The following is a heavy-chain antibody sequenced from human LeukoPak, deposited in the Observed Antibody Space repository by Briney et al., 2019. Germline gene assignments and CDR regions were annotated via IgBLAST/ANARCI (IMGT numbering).Heavy chain of an antibody. D-gene: IGHD3-10*01. Sequence: PGGSLRLSCAASGFTFSSYSMNWVRQAPGKGLEWFSSISSSSSYIYYADSVKGRFTISRDNAKNSLYLQMNSLRAEDTAVYYCARRITMVRGVDYWGQGTLVAVSS. CDR2: ISSSSSYI. CDR1: GFTFSSYS. V-gene: IGHV3-21*01. CDR3: ARRITMVRGVDY. J-gene: IGHJ4*02.